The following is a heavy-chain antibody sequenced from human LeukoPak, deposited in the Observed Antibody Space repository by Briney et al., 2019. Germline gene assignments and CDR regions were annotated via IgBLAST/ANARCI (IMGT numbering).Heavy chain of an antibody. J-gene: IGHJ4*02. D-gene: IGHD4-17*01. V-gene: IGHV1-69*13. CDR2: IIPIFGST. CDR3: ARGYDVGDYVPYTY. CDR1: GGTFNSFT. Sequence: ASVKVSCKVSGGTFNSFTISWVRQARGQGLEWMGGIIPIFGSTNYAQKFQGRVTNTADDSTSTAYMELSSLTSDDTAVYYCARGYDVGDYVPYTYWGQGSLVIVSP.